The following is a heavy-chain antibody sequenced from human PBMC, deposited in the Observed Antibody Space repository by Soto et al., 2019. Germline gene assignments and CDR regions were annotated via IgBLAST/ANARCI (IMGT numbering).Heavy chain of an antibody. CDR1: PGSVSRGAYY. V-gene: IGHV4-31*03. J-gene: IGHJ3*02. CDR3: ARARLRAVYAFDI. D-gene: IGHD5-12*01. Sequence: SETLSLTCTVSPGSVSRGAYYWHWIPHRPGKGLEWIGYIYYSGSTYYSPSLKSRLSISLDTSKNQFSLRLSSVTAADTAMYYCARARLRAVYAFDIWSQGTMVTVS. CDR2: IYYSGST.